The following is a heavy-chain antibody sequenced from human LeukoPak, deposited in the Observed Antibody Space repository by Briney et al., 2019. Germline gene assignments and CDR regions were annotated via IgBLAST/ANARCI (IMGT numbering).Heavy chain of an antibody. D-gene: IGHD6-13*01. CDR3: ARGLKQPW. CDR2: IYSGGTT. V-gene: IGHV3-53*04. CDR1: GFTVSTNC. Sequence: GGSLRLSCAASGFTVSTNCMTWVRQAPGKGLEWVSTIYSGGTTYYADSVKGRFTISRHNSKNTLYLQMNSLRAEDTAVYYCARGLKQPWWGQGTLVTVSS. J-gene: IGHJ4*02.